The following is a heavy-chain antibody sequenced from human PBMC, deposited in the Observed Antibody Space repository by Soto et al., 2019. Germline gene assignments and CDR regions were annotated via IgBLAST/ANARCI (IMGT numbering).Heavy chain of an antibody. J-gene: IGHJ6*02. CDR1: GFTFSSYA. D-gene: IGHD6-13*01. Sequence: EVQLLESGGGLVQPGGSLRLSCAASGFTFSSYAMSWVRQAPGKGLEWVSVISGSGDSTYYADSVRGRFTISRDNSKNTLYLQMNSLRAEDTAVYYWAKDRDGAAAGPTKFSGMDVWGQGTTVTVSS. CDR3: AKDRDGAAAGPTKFSGMDV. V-gene: IGHV3-23*01. CDR2: ISGSGDST.